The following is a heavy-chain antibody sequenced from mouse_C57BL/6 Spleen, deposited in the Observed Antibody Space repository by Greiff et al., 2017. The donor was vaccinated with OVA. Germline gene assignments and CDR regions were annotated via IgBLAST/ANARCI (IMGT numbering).Heavy chain of an antibody. J-gene: IGHJ1*03. D-gene: IGHD2-5*01. CDR3: ARENSNGWYFDV. V-gene: IGHV5-16*01. CDR2: INYDGSST. CDR1: GFTFSDYY. Sequence: EVKLMESEGGLVQPGSSMKLSCTASGFTFSDYYMAWVRQVPEKGLEWVANINYDGSSTYYLDSLKSRFIISRDNAKNILYLQMSSLKSEDTATYYCARENSNGWYFDVWGTGTTVTVSS.